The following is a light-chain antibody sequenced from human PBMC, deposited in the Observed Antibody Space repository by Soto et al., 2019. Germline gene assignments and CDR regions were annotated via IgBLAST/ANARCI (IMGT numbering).Light chain of an antibody. Sequence: GDRFTITCRASQSISIWFAWYQQKPGKAPKLLIYDASSLESGVPSRFSGSGSGTELNLTISSLQPDDFATYYCQQYNSWTFGQGTKVDI. CDR2: DAS. V-gene: IGKV1-5*01. CDR1: QSISIW. J-gene: IGKJ1*01. CDR3: QQYNSWT.